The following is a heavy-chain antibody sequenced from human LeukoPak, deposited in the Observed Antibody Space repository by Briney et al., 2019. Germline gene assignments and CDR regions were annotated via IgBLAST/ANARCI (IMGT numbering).Heavy chain of an antibody. CDR2: ISGRGDNT. J-gene: IGHJ4*02. D-gene: IGHD6-13*01. CDR3: ATSTAAAGTD. CDR1: GFTFSSYA. V-gene: IGHV3-23*01. Sequence: GGSLRLSCAASGFTFSSYATSWVRQAPGKGLEWVSGISGRGDNTYYADSVKGRFTISRDNAQNSLYLQMNSLRAEDTAIYYCATSTAAAGTDWGQGTLVTVSS.